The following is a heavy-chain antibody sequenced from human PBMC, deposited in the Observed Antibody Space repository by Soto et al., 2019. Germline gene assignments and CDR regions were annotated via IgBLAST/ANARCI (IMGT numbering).Heavy chain of an antibody. J-gene: IGHJ4*02. CDR3: ASKMGYSYGLDY. CDR2: IIPIFGTA. Sequence: GASVKVSCKASGGTFSSYAISWVRQAPGQGLEWMGGIIPIFGTANYAQKFQGRVTITADESTSTAYMELSSLRSEDTAVYYCASKMGYSYGLDYWGQGTLVTVSS. D-gene: IGHD5-18*01. CDR1: GGTFSSYA. V-gene: IGHV1-69*01.